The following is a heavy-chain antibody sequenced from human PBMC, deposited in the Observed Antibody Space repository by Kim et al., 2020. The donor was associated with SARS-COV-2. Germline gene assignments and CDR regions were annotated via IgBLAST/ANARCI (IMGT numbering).Heavy chain of an antibody. J-gene: IGHJ2*01. Sequence: VKGRFTISRENAKNSLYLQMNSLRAGDTAVYYCARAFFSSGYAAYWYFDLWGRGTLVTVSS. D-gene: IGHD3-22*01. CDR3: ARAFFSSGYAAYWYFDL. V-gene: IGHV3-13*01.